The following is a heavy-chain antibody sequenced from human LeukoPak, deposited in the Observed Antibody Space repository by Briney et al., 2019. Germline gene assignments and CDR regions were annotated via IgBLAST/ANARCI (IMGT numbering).Heavy chain of an antibody. V-gene: IGHV4-59*01. Sequence: MTSETLSLTCTVSGGSISSYYWSWIRQPPGKGLEWIGYIYYSGSTNYNPSLKSRVTISVDTSKNQFSLKLSSVTAADTAVYYCARGSIQLWAQYYYYYMDVWGKGTTVTVSS. CDR3: ARGSIQLWAQYYYYYMDV. J-gene: IGHJ6*03. CDR1: GGSISSYY. D-gene: IGHD5-18*01. CDR2: IYYSGST.